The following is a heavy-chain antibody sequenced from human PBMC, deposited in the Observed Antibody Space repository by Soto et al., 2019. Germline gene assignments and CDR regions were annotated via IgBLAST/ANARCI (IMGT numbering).Heavy chain of an antibody. CDR1: GGSISSYY. D-gene: IGHD3-10*01. V-gene: IGHV4-59*01. CDR3: ARDFGELFDY. J-gene: IGHJ4*02. CDR2: IYYSGST. Sequence: PSETLSLTCTVSGGSISSYYWSWIRQPPGKGLEWIGYIYYSGSTNYNPSLKSRVTISVDTSKNQFSLKLSSVTAADTAVYYCARDFGELFDYWGQGTRVTVSS.